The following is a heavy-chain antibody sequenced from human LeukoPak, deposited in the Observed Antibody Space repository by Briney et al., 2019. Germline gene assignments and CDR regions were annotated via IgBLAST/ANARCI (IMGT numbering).Heavy chain of an antibody. CDR1: GGSISSYY. Sequence: SETLPLTCTVSGGSISSYYWSWIRQPPGKGLEWIGYIYYSGSTNYNPSLKSRVTISVDTSKNQFSLKLSSVTAADTAVYYCARDLETGDLTYWGQGTLVTVSS. V-gene: IGHV4-59*01. J-gene: IGHJ4*02. CDR3: ARDLETGDLTY. D-gene: IGHD7-27*01. CDR2: IYYSGST.